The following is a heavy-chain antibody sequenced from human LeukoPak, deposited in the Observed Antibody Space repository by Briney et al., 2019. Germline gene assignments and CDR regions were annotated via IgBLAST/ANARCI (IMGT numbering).Heavy chain of an antibody. Sequence: GGSLRLSCAASGFTFSSYEMNWVRQAPGKGLEWVSSISSSSSYIYYADSVKGRFTISRDNAKNSLYLQMNSLRAEDTAVYYCARGIGSVGAIQDYWGQGTLVTVSS. CDR2: ISSSSSYI. CDR1: GFTFSSYE. J-gene: IGHJ4*02. D-gene: IGHD1-26*01. CDR3: ARGIGSVGAIQDY. V-gene: IGHV3-21*01.